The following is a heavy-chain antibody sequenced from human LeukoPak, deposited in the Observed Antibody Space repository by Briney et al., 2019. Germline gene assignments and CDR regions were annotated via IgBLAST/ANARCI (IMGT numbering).Heavy chain of an antibody. D-gene: IGHD5-12*01. CDR2: INHSGST. V-gene: IGHV4-34*01. J-gene: IGHJ4*02. Sequence: SETLSLTCAVYGGSFSSYYWSWIRQPPGKGLEWIGEINHSGSTNYNPSLKSRVTISVDTSKNQFSLKLSSVTAADTAVYYCARVLVQGNGYSGYDKPFDYWGQGTLVTVSS. CDR1: GGSFSSYY. CDR3: ARVLVQGNGYSGYDKPFDY.